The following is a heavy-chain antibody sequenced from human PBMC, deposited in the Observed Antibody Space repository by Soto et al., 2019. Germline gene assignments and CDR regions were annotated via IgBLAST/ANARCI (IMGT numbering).Heavy chain of an antibody. Sequence: PGGSLRLSCAASGFTFSEYTMNWVRQAPGKGLEWLSYISRSSGEIRYADSVKGRFIISRDNAKNSLYLQMNSLRDEDTAAYYCVRDLNWAFDYWGQGTLVTVSS. CDR3: VRDLNWAFDY. V-gene: IGHV3-48*02. CDR1: GFTFSEYT. J-gene: IGHJ4*02. CDR2: ISRSSGEI. D-gene: IGHD1-1*01.